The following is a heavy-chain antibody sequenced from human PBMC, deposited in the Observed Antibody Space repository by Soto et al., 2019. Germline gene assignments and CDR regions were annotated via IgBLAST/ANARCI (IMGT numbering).Heavy chain of an antibody. V-gene: IGHV3-30*04. D-gene: IGHD3-22*01. CDR1: GFPFSSYA. Sequence: GGSLRLSCAASGFPFSSYAMHWVRQAPGKGLEWVAVISYDGSNKYYADSVKGRFTISRDNSKNTLYLQMNSLRAEDTAVYFCAPIVVVTHTGYWGQGTMVTVSS. CDR3: APIVVVTHTGY. CDR2: ISYDGSNK. J-gene: IGHJ4*02.